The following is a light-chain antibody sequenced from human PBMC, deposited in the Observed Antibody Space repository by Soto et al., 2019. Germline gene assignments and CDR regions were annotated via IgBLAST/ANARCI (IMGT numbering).Light chain of an antibody. V-gene: IGKV1-13*02. Sequence: AVQLTQSPSSLSAYVGDRVTIPCRASQSITSYLAWYQQKPGLAPRLLIYDASSRATGIPYRFSGSGYGTDFTLTISSLQLEDFALYFCQQPCSPPQTFAEGTKVDI. CDR2: DAS. CDR3: QQPCSPPQT. J-gene: IGKJ1*01. CDR1: QSITSY.